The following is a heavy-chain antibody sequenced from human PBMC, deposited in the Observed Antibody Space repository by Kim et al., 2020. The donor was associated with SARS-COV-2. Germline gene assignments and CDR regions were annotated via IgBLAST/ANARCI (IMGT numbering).Heavy chain of an antibody. Sequence: GGSLRLSCAASGFTFSSYWMSWVRQAPGKGLEWVANIKQDGSEKYYVDSVKGRFTISRDNAKNSLYLQMNSLRAEDTAVYYCARASIAARRDNWFDPWGQGTLVTVSS. CDR2: IKQDGSEK. CDR1: GFTFSSYW. V-gene: IGHV3-7*01. J-gene: IGHJ5*02. D-gene: IGHD6-6*01. CDR3: ARASIAARRDNWFDP.